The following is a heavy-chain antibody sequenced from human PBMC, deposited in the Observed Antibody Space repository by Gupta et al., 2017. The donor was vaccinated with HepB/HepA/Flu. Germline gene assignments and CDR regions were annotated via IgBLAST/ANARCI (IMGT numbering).Heavy chain of an antibody. V-gene: IGHV4-34*01. Sequence: QVQLQQWCAGLLKPSATLSLTCAVYGGSFSGYYWSWIRQPPGKGLEWIGEINHSGSTNYNPSLKSRVTISVDTSKNQFSLKLSSVTAADTAVYYCARRDDDGGKGWFDPWGQGTLVTVSS. J-gene: IGHJ5*02. CDR1: GGSFSGYY. D-gene: IGHD4-23*01. CDR2: INHSGST. CDR3: ARRDDDGGKGWFDP.